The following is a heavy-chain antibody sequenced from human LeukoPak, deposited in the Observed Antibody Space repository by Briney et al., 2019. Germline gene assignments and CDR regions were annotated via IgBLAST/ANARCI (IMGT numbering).Heavy chain of an antibody. J-gene: IGHJ5*02. V-gene: IGHV4-34*01. D-gene: IGHD5-24*01. CDR3: ARGRRDGYNFDP. Sequence: SETQSLTCAVYGGSFSGYYWSWIRQPPGKGLEWIGEINHSGSTNYNPSLKSRVTISVDTSKNQFSLKLSSVTAADTAVYYCARGRRDGYNFDPWGQGTLVTVSS. CDR2: INHSGST. CDR1: GGSFSGYY.